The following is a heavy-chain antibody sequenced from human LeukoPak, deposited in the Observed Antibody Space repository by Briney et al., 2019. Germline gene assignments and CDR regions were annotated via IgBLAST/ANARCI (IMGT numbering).Heavy chain of an antibody. D-gene: IGHD5-18*01. V-gene: IGHV3-53*01. CDR1: GFTVSGNS. J-gene: IGHJ4*02. Sequence: PGGSLRLSCTASGFTVSGNSMSWVRQAPGKGLEWVSVIYSGGSTYYADSVKGRFTVSRDNSRNTVYLQINSLRAEDTAVYYCGKTTVGYSSGQKPAWPVDYWGQGTLVTVSS. CDR3: GKTTVGYSSGQKPAWPVDY. CDR2: IYSGGST.